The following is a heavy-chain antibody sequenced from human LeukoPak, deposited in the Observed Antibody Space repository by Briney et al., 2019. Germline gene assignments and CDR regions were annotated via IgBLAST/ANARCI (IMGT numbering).Heavy chain of an antibody. CDR3: ARDPWLVGATPPLFDY. Sequence: ASVKVSCKASGYTFTGYDINWVRQATGQGLEWMGRMNPNSGNTGYAQKFQGRVTMTRNTSISTAYMELSSLRSEDTAVYYCARDPWLVGATPPLFDYWGQGTLVTVSS. J-gene: IGHJ4*02. CDR2: MNPNSGNT. CDR1: GYTFTGYD. V-gene: IGHV1-8*01. D-gene: IGHD1-26*01.